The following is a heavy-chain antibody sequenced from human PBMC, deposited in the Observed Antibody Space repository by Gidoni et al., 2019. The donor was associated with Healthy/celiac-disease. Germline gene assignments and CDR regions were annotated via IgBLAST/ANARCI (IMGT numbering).Heavy chain of an antibody. CDR2: INHSGST. CDR3: ARGGVSGLGWFDP. D-gene: IGHD3-10*01. J-gene: IGHJ5*02. V-gene: IGHV4-34*01. Sequence: QVQLQQWGAGLLKPSATLSLTCAVYGGSFSGYYWSWIRQPPGKGLEWIGEINHSGSTNYNPSLKSRVTISVDTSKNQFSLKLSSVTAADTAVYYCARGGVSGLGWFDPWGQGTLVTVSS. CDR1: GGSFSGYY.